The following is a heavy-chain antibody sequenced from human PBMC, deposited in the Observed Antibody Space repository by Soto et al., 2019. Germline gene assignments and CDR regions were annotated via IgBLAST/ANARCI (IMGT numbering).Heavy chain of an antibody. CDR2: VSWNSEIV. CDR1: GFKFGDYA. Sequence: SLRLSCEASGFKFGDYAMHRVRLAPGKGLEWVSGVSWNSEIVGYADSVKGRFTISRDNAKNSLYLEMNSLRTEDTALYYCAKDRGPCSGNKCSSLYYYYGMDVWGQGTTVTVSS. V-gene: IGHV3-9*01. J-gene: IGHJ6*02. D-gene: IGHD2-15*01. CDR3: AKDRGPCSGNKCSSLYYYYGMDV.